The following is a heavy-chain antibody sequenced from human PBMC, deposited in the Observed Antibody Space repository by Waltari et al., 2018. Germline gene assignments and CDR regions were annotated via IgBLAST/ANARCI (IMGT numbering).Heavy chain of an antibody. CDR3: ARGRYSYERSGYPRDAFDI. CDR1: GFTFSSYA. V-gene: IGHV3-30*01. D-gene: IGHD3-22*01. Sequence: QVQLVESGGGVVQPGRSLRLSCAASGFTFSSYAMHWVRQAPGKGLEWVAVISYDGSNKSYADSAKRRFTISRDNSKNTLYLQMHSLRAEDTAVYYCARGRYSYERSGYPRDAFDIWGQGTMVTVSS. CDR2: ISYDGSNK. J-gene: IGHJ3*02.